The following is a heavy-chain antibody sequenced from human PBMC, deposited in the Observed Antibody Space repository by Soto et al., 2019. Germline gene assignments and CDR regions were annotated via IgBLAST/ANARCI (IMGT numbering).Heavy chain of an antibody. D-gene: IGHD3-16*02. CDR2: ISGSGGST. J-gene: IGHJ4*02. CDR3: AKEYGDYIWGSYRYFDY. CDR1: GFTFSSCA. V-gene: IGHV3-23*01. Sequence: EVQLLESGGGLVQPGGSLRLSCAASGFTFSSCAMSWVRQAPGKGLEWVSAISGSGGSTYYADSVKGRFTISRDNSKNTLYLQMNSLRAEDTAVYYCAKEYGDYIWGSYRYFDYWGQGTLVTVSS.